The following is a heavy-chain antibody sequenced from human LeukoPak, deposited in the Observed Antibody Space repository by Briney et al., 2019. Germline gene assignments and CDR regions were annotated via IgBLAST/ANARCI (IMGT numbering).Heavy chain of an antibody. CDR2: INPNSGGT. J-gene: IGHJ4*02. D-gene: IGHD3-16*02. V-gene: IGHV1-2*02. Sequence: GASVKVSCKASGYTFTGYYMHWVRQAPGQGLEWMGWINPNSGGTNYAQKFQGRVTMTRDTSISTAYMELSRLRSDDTAVYYCARVKTFGGVIVTSNFDYWGQGTLVTVSS. CDR3: ARVKTFGGVIVTSNFDY. CDR1: GYTFTGYY.